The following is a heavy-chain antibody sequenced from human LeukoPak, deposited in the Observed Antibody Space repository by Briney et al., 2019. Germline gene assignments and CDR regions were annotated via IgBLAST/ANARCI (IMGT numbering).Heavy chain of an antibody. CDR3: AKDSSSWYDLYYYGMDV. CDR1: GFTFSSSG. CDR2: ISYDGSNK. Sequence: QPGGSLRLSCAASGFTFSSSGMHWVRQAPGKGLEWVAVISYDGSNKYYADSVKGRFTISRDNSKNTLYLQMNSLRAEDTAVYYCAKDSSSWYDLYYYGMDVWGQGTTVTVSS. D-gene: IGHD6-13*01. J-gene: IGHJ6*02. V-gene: IGHV3-30*18.